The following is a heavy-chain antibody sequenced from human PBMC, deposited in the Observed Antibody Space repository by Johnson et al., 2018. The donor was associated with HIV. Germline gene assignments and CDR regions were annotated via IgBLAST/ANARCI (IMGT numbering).Heavy chain of an antibody. V-gene: IGHV3-7*03. J-gene: IGHJ3*02. Sequence: VQLVESGGGLVQPGGSLRFSCAASGFTFSSYWMSWVRQAPGKGLEWVANIKQDGSEKYSAASVKGRFTISRDNSKNTLYLQMNSLRAEDTAVYYCAREDSAFDIWGQGTMVTVSS. CDR1: GFTFSSYW. CDR3: AREDSAFDI. CDR2: IKQDGSEK.